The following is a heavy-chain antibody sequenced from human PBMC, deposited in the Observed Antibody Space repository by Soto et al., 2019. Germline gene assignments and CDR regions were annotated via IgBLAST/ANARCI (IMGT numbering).Heavy chain of an antibody. J-gene: IGHJ4*02. Sequence: QITLKESGPTRVKPTQTLALTCTFSGFSLTTSGVGVGWIRKTPGKALEWLAVSYWDDDKRYNPSLKNRLTNTTDTSQTQVVLIMADMDPVDTATYFCAHKGYMYGNWDHGYFDYWGQGTLVTVSS. V-gene: IGHV2-5*02. CDR3: AHKGYMYGNWDHGYFDY. CDR2: SYWDDDK. D-gene: IGHD5-18*01. CDR1: GFSLTTSGVG.